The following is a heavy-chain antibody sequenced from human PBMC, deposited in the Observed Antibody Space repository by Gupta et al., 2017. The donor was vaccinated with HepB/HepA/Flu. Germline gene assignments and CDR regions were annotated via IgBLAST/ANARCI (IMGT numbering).Heavy chain of an antibody. Sequence: EIHLVESGGGSVQPGRSLRLSCVASGFSLEDYAMHWVRQVPGKGLEWVSGISWNSDSIGYADSVKGRVTISRDNAKNSLYLHMNSLRVDDMALYYCVKDIGAMVRGVGYGMDVWGEGTTVTVAS. J-gene: IGHJ6*02. D-gene: IGHD3-10*01. CDR1: GFSLEDYA. CDR3: VKDIGAMVRGVGYGMDV. CDR2: ISWNSDSI. V-gene: IGHV3-9*03.